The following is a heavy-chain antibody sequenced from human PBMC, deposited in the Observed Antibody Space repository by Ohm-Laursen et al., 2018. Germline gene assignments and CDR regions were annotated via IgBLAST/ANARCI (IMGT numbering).Heavy chain of an antibody. CDR3: ARDLEGLEGRDY. CDR1: GYTFTSYD. V-gene: IGHV1-18*01. Sequence: SVKVSCKASGYTFTSYDISWVRQAPGQGLEWMGWISAYNGNTNSAQRLQGRVTMTTDTSTSTAYMELSSLRSDDTAVYYCARDLEGLEGRDYWGQGTLVTVSS. CDR2: ISAYNGNT. J-gene: IGHJ4*02. D-gene: IGHD1-26*01.